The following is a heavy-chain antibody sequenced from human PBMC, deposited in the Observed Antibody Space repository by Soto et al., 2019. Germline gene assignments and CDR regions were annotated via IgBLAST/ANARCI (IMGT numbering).Heavy chain of an antibody. CDR1: GFSISDCS. Sequence: EVQLVESGGGLVQPGVSLRLSCAASGFSISDCSMNWVRRAPGKGLEWISYISTNNDAIYYADSVKGRFTISRDNAKNSLYLQMNSLRAEDTALYYCASVLGSRRSGSYPSYWGQGTLVTVSS. J-gene: IGHJ4*02. D-gene: IGHD3-10*01. CDR3: ASVLGSRRSGSYPSY. CDR2: ISTNNDAI. V-gene: IGHV3-48*01.